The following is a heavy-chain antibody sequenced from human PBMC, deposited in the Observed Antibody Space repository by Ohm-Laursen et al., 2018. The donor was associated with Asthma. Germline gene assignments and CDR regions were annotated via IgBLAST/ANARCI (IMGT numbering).Heavy chain of an antibody. Sequence: SLRLSCTASGFTFRNHAMTWVRQAPGKGLEWVSTISLGGGGTYFADSVRGRFTISRDNSNNMLYLHMNSLRADDTAVYYCAKDEYSTTLGVGAFDFWGRGTMVTVSS. CDR3: AKDEYSTTLGVGAFDF. V-gene: IGHV3-23*01. D-gene: IGHD6-13*01. CDR1: GFTFRNHA. J-gene: IGHJ3*01. CDR2: ISLGGGGT.